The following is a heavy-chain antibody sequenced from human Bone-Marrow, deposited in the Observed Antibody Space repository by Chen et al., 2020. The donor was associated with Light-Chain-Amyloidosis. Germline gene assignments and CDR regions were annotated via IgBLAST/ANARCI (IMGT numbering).Heavy chain of an antibody. CDR3: TTDGRTDY. J-gene: IGHJ4*02. CDR2: IKSDADGRTT. V-gene: IGHV3-15*01. Sequence: EVNLVESGGGLVKPGGSLRLSCAASGFTFSGAWMSWVRQAPGKGLEWLGRIKSDADGRTTDYAAPVQGRFSISRDDSKKTLYLQMSSLKIEDTAMYYCTTDGRTDYWGQGTLVTVSS. CDR1: GFTFSGAW.